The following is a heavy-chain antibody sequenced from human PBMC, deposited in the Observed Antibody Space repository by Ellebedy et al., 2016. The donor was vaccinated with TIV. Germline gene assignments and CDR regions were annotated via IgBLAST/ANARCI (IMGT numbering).Heavy chain of an antibody. CDR1: GYSISSGNY. V-gene: IGHV4-38-2*02. Sequence: SETLSLTCTVSGYSISSGNYWGWIRLPPGRGLEWIGSIYHTGSTYYNPSLKRRVTISVDTTKNHLSLRLNSVTAADTALYYCATFRNLDGFDIWGHGTMVTVSS. CDR3: ATFRNLDGFDI. CDR2: IYHTGST. J-gene: IGHJ3*02.